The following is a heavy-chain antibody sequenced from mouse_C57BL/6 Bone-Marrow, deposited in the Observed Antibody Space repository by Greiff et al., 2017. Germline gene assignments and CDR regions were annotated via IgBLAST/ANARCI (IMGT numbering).Heavy chain of an antibody. CDR1: GYTFTSYW. V-gene: IGHV1-53*01. CDR2: INPSNGGT. CDR3: AVWRDSYGNFGFAD. J-gene: IGHJ3*01. D-gene: IGHD2-1*01. Sequence: VQLQQPGTELVKPGASVKLSCKASGYTFTSYWMHRVKQRPGQGLEWIGNINPSNGGTNYNEKFKSKATLTVDKSSSTAYMQLSSLPSEDSAVYYCAVWRDSYGNFGFADWGQGTLVTVSA.